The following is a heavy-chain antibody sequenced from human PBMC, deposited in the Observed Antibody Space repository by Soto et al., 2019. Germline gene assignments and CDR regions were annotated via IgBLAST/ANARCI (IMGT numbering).Heavy chain of an antibody. CDR2: ISYDGSNK. Sequence: VGSLRLSCAASGFTFSSYGMHWVRQAPGKGLEWVAVISYDGSNKYYADSVKGRFTISRDNSKNTLYLQMNSLRAEDTAVYYCAKASDPYYYGSGHYFDYWGQGTLVTVSS. V-gene: IGHV3-30*18. CDR1: GFTFSSYG. D-gene: IGHD3-10*01. CDR3: AKASDPYYYGSGHYFDY. J-gene: IGHJ4*02.